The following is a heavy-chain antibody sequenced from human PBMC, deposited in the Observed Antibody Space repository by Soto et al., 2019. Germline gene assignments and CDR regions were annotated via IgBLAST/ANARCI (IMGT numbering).Heavy chain of an antibody. J-gene: IGHJ4*02. CDR1: GSSISSGSYY. D-gene: IGHD3-16*02. CDR3: AKVGTGVSFGGVIVIPEGGYLDY. CDR2: IYHSGST. Sequence: KTSETLSLTCTVSGSSISSGSYYWSWIRQHPGKGLEWIGYIYHSGSTYYNPSLKSRATISLDTSKNQFSLKLSSVTAADTAVYYCAKVGTGVSFGGVIVIPEGGYLDYWGQGTLVTVTS. V-gene: IGHV4-31*03.